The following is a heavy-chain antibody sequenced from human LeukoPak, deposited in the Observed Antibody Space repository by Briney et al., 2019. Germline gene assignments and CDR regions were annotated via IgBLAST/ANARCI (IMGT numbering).Heavy chain of an antibody. CDR3: AKDAARDGYNYYYYYMDV. D-gene: IGHD5-24*01. V-gene: IGHV3-30*18. CDR1: GFTFSSYG. CDR2: ISYDGSNK. J-gene: IGHJ6*03. Sequence: GGSLRLSCAASGFTFSSYGMHWVRQAPGKGLEWVAVISYDGSNKYYADSVKGRFTISRDNSKNTLYLQMNSLRAEDTAVYYCAKDAARDGYNYYYYYMDVWGKGTTVTVSS.